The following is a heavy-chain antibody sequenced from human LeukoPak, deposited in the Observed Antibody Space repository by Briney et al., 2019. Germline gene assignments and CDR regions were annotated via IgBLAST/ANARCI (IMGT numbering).Heavy chain of an antibody. V-gene: IGHV3-74*01. D-gene: IGHD5-18*01. Sequence: GGSLRLSCAGSGFTFSSYWMHWVRQAPGKGLVWVSRINSDGSSTTYADSVKGRFTISRDNAKNTLYLQMNSLRAEDTAVYYCASDTVDTALGIDYWGQGTLVTVSS. CDR2: INSDGSST. CDR3: ASDTVDTALGIDY. CDR1: GFTFSSYW. J-gene: IGHJ4*02.